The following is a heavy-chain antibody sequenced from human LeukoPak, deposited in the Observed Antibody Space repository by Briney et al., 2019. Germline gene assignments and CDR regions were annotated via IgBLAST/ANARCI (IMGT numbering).Heavy chain of an antibody. J-gene: IGHJ4*02. D-gene: IGHD6-19*01. CDR2: IYYSGST. CDR3: VRRSSSGSPFDY. Sequence: PSETLSLTCTVSGGSISSYYWSWIRQPPGKGLEWIGYIYYSGSTNYNPSLKSRVTISVDTSKNQFSLKLSSVTAADTAVYYCVRRSSSGSPFDYWGQGTLVTVSS. CDR1: GGSISSYY. V-gene: IGHV4-59*08.